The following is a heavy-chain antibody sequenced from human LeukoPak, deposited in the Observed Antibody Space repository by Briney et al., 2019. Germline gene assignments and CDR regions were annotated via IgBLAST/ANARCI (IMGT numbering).Heavy chain of an antibody. Sequence: GASVKVSCKASGGTLSSYGISWVRQAPGQGLEWMGRIIPILGIANYAQKFQGRVTITADKSTSTAYMELSSLRSEDTAVYYCARDLHTGMTDAGFDYWGQGTLVTVSS. D-gene: IGHD1-14*01. CDR3: ARDLHTGMTDAGFDY. CDR1: GGTLSSYG. V-gene: IGHV1-69*04. J-gene: IGHJ4*02. CDR2: IIPILGIA.